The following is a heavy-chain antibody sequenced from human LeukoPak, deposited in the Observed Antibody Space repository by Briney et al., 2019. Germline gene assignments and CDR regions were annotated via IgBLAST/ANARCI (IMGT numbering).Heavy chain of an antibody. D-gene: IGHD3-22*01. CDR3: ARWTGADFSGYYDY. V-gene: IGHV3-33*01. Sequence: GGSLRLSCAASGLTFSSHGMHWGRQAPGKGLECATFISYNSNNLLYSHSLKSPFTISRHNSKTTLSLQMDSLRAEDSGVYYCARWTGADFSGYYDYWGQGTLVTVSS. CDR2: ISYNSNNL. J-gene: IGHJ4*02. CDR1: GLTFSSHG.